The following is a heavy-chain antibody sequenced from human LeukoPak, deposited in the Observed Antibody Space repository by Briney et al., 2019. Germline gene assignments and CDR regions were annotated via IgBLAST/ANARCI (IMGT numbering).Heavy chain of an antibody. D-gene: IGHD1-26*01. CDR1: GGSFSGYY. V-gene: IGHV4-34*01. J-gene: IGHJ3*02. CDR3: ARDLSGMGYAFDI. CDR2: INHSGST. Sequence: SETLSLTCAVYGGSFSGYYWSWIRQPPGKGLEWIGEINHSGSTNYNPSLKSRVTISVDTSKNQFSLKLSSVTAADTAVYYCARDLSGMGYAFDIWGQGTMVTVSS.